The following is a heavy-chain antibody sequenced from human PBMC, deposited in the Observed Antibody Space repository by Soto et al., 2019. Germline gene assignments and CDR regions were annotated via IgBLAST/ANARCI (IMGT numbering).Heavy chain of an antibody. Sequence: GGSLRLSCAASGFTFRTSELSWVRQAPGKGLEWVSYISSSGTTIHYADSVKGRFTISRDNAKNSLYLQMNSLRAADTAVYYCARWELLTGFDYWGQGTLVTVSA. J-gene: IGHJ4*02. CDR3: ARWELLTGFDY. V-gene: IGHV3-48*03. D-gene: IGHD1-26*01. CDR1: GFTFRTSE. CDR2: ISSSGTTI.